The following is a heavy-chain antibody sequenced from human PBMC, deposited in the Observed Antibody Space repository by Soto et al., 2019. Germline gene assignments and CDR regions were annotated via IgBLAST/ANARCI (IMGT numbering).Heavy chain of an antibody. V-gene: IGHV4-59*08. CDR2: IYYSGST. D-gene: IGHD7-27*01. J-gene: IGHJ4*02. CDR3: ARRWGRTFDY. Sequence: PSETLSLTCTVSGGPLSSYYWSWIRQPPGRGLEWIGYIYYSGSTNYNPSLKSRVTISVDTSKNQFSLKLSSVTAADTAVYYCARRWGRTFDYWGQGTLVTVS. CDR1: GGPLSSYY.